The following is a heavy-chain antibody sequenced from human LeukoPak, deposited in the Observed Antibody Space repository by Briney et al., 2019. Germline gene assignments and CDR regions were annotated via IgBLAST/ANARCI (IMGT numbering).Heavy chain of an antibody. J-gene: IGHJ6*03. CDR1: GGTFSSYA. CDR2: IIPIFGTA. Sequence: ASVKVSCKASGGTFSSYAISWVRQAPGQGLEWMGGIIPIFGTANYAQKFQGRVTITADESTSTAYMELSSLRSEDTAVYYCASAKEVGGPMIDQPDVDTAMVPVYYYYYMDVWGKGTTVTVSS. CDR3: ASAKEVGGPMIDQPDVDTAMVPVYYYYYMDV. D-gene: IGHD5-18*01. V-gene: IGHV1-69*13.